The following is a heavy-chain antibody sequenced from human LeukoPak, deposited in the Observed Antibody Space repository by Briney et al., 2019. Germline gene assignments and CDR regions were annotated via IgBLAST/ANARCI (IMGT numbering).Heavy chain of an antibody. V-gene: IGHV3-7*01. J-gene: IGHJ4*02. CDR1: GFTFSSYW. CDR3: ARDRGWLALDY. D-gene: IGHD5-24*01. CDR2: IKEDGSDK. Sequence: GGSLRLSCAASGFTFSSYWMNWVRLAPGKGLEWVAQIKEDGSDKYYADSVKGRFTISRDNAKNSLYLQMNSLRTEDTAVYYCARDRGWLALDYWGQGTLVTVST.